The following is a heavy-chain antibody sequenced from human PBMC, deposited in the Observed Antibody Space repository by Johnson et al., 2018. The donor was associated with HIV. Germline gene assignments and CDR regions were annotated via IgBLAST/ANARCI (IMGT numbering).Heavy chain of an antibody. D-gene: IGHD2-2*01. Sequence: QVQLVESGGGVVQPGGSPRLSCAASEFTFSNYAMHWVRQAPGKGLEWVAFIRHDGNNKYYADSVKGRFTISRDNSKNTLSLQMNSLRVEDTAVYYCAKPVVPAGDDLDMYEYAFYIWGQGTMVTVS. CDR3: AKPVVPAGDDLDMYEYAFYI. CDR2: IRHDGNNK. J-gene: IGHJ3*02. V-gene: IGHV3-30*02. CDR1: EFTFSNYA.